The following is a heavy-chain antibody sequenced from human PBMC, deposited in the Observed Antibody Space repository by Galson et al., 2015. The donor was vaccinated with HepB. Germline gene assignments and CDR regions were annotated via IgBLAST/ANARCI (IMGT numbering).Heavy chain of an antibody. CDR3: ARETAVTTEVLDY. V-gene: IGHV6-1*01. CDR2: TYYRSKWYN. D-gene: IGHD4-23*01. CDR1: GDSVSSNSAA. J-gene: IGHJ4*02. Sequence: CAISGDSVSSNSAAWNWIRQSPSRGLEWLGGTYYRSKWYNDYAVSVKSRITINPDTAKNQFSLQLNSVTPEDTAVYYCARETAVTTEVLDYWGQGTLVTVSS.